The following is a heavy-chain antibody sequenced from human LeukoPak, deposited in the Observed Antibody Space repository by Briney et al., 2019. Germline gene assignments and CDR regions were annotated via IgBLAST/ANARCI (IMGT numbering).Heavy chain of an antibody. CDR2: INPNSGGT. J-gene: IGHJ4*02. Sequence: ASVKVSCKASGYTFTGYYMHWVRQAPGQGLEWMGWINPNSGGTNYAQKFQGRVTMTRDTSISTAYMELSRLRSDDTAVYYCASSGIVVVSSTLIDYWGQGTLVTVSS. D-gene: IGHD3-22*01. CDR1: GYTFTGYY. V-gene: IGHV1-2*02. CDR3: ASSGIVVVSSTLIDY.